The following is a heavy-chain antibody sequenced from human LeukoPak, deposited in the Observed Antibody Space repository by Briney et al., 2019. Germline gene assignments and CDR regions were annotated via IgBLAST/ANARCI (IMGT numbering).Heavy chain of an antibody. CDR1: GYTFTSYY. CDR3: TRDRSNYLGGYYYYGMYV. J-gene: IGHJ6*02. D-gene: IGHD4-11*01. V-gene: IGHV1-46*01. CDR2: INPSGGST. Sequence: ASVTVSCTASGYTFTSYYMYWVRLAPAQGLEWMGIINPSGGSTSYAQKFQGRVTMTRDTSTSTIYMELSSRRSEDTAVYYCTRDRSNYLGGYYYYGMYVCGQGTTVTVSS.